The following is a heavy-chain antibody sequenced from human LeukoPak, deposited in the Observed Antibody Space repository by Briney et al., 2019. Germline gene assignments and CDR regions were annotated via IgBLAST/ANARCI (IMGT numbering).Heavy chain of an antibody. CDR3: ARAGSGYYSTSAT. D-gene: IGHD3-3*01. CDR2: INPNRGGT. CDR1: GYTFTGYY. V-gene: IGHV1-2*02. Sequence: ASVKVSCKASGYTFTGYYMHWVRQAPGQGLEWMGWINPNRGGTNYAQKFQGRVTMTRDTSISTAYMELSRLRSDDTAVYYCARAGSGYYSTSATWGQGTLVTVSS. J-gene: IGHJ5*02.